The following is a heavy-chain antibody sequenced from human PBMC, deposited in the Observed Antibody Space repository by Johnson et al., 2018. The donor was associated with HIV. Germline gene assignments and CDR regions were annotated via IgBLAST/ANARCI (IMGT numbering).Heavy chain of an antibody. CDR2: ISSNGIGT. V-gene: IGHV3-64*01. Sequence: VQLVESGGGLVQPGGSLRLSCAVSGFTFSNFAMHWVRQAPGKGLEYVSAISSNGIGTYYANSVDGRFTISRDNDKNTLYLEMGSLRVEDMAVYYCARSRGPMRKDAFEIWGQGTKVIVSS. J-gene: IGHJ3*02. CDR1: GFTFSNFA. D-gene: IGHD3-10*01. CDR3: ARSRGPMRKDAFEI.